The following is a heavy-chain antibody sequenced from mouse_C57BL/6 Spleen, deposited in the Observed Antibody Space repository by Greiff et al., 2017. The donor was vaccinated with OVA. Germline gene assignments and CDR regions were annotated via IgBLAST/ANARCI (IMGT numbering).Heavy chain of an antibody. CDR2: IYPSDSET. D-gene: IGHD3-2*02. CDR3: ARSAQAFAY. V-gene: IGHV1-61*01. J-gene: IGHJ3*01. CDR1: GYTFTSYW. Sequence: QVQLQQPGAELVRPGSSVKLSCKASGYTFTSYWMDWVKQRPGQGLEWIGNIYPSDSETHYNQKFKDKATLTVDKSSSTSYMQLSSLTSEDSAVYYCARSAQAFAYWGQGTLVTVSA.